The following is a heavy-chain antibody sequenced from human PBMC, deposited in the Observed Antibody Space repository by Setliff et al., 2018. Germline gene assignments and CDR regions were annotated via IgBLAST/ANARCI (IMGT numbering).Heavy chain of an antibody. V-gene: IGHV1-69*13. CDR3: ARGSRDGLYDF. D-gene: IGHD3-16*01. J-gene: IGHJ4*02. CDR2: IIPIYDTT. Sequence: GASVKVSCKASGGSFSNYAIIWVRQAPGQGPEWMGGIIPIYDTTNYAQTFQGRVTITADESMTTGYMELSSLKSEDTAVYFCARGSRDGLYDFWGQGTLVTVSS. CDR1: GGSFSNYA.